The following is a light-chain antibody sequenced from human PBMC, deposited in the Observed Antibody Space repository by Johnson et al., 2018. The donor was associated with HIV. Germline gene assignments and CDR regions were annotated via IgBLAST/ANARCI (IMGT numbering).Light chain of an antibody. V-gene: IGLV1-51*02. CDR3: GTWDSSLRGGV. CDR2: ENN. Sequence: QSVLTQPPSVSAAPGQKVTISCSGSSSNIGNNYVSWYQQFPGTAPKLLIYENNKRSSGIPDRFSGSKSGPSATLGITGLQTGDEADYYCGTWDSSLRGGVFGSGTKVTVL. CDR1: SSNIGNNY. J-gene: IGLJ1*01.